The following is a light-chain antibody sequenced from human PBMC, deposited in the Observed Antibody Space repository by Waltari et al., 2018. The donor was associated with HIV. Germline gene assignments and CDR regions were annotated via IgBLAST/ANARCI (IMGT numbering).Light chain of an antibody. CDR1: QRVSRN. CDR2: AAS. J-gene: IGKJ1*01. Sequence: VMTQSPATLSVSPGERAALACRASQRVSRNLAWYQQKPGQPPRLLIYAASTRASGVPVRISGTASGTEFTLTISSLQSEDFAVYYCQQYDDWPRTFGQGTRVEIK. V-gene: IGKV3-15*01. CDR3: QQYDDWPRT.